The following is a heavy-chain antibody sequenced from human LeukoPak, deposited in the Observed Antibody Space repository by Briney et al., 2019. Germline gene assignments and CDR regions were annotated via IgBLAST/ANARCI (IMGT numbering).Heavy chain of an antibody. V-gene: IGHV1-24*01. CDR1: GYTLTELS. J-gene: IGHJ4*02. CDR2: FDPEDGET. D-gene: IGHD6-13*01. CDR3: ATAGPVAALDY. Sequence: ASVKVSCKVSGYTLTELSMHWVRQAPGKGLEWMGGFDPEDGETIYAQKFQGRVTMTGDTSTDTAYMELSSLRSEDTAVYYCATAGPVAALDYWGQGTLVTVSS.